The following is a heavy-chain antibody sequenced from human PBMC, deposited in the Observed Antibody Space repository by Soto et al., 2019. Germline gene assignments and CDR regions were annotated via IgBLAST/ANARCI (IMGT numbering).Heavy chain of an antibody. Sequence: PGGSLRLSCAASGFTFSGSAMHWVRQASGKGLEWVGRIRSKANSYATAYAASVKGRFTISRDDSKNTAYLQMNSLKTEDTAVYYCTTRLWFGELDRGIRFDYWGQGTLVTVS. V-gene: IGHV3-73*01. CDR1: GFTFSGSA. CDR2: IRSKANSYAT. CDR3: TTRLWFGELDRGIRFDY. D-gene: IGHD3-10*01. J-gene: IGHJ4*02.